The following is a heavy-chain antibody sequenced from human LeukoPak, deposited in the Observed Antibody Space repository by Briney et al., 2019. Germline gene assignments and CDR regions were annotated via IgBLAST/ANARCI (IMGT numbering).Heavy chain of an antibody. CDR2: VSGSGLKT. CDR3: VSPGNDFEGRYSPPMDV. V-gene: IGHV3-23*01. D-gene: IGHD2-15*01. J-gene: IGHJ6*03. CDR1: GFTFSNYG. Sequence: GGSLRLSCLASGFTFSNYGMSWVRQAPGKGLEWVSGVSGSGLKTYYADSVKGRFTISRDNSNNTMYLQMSSLRAEDTAIYYCVSPGNDFEGRYSPPMDVWGKGTMVTVSS.